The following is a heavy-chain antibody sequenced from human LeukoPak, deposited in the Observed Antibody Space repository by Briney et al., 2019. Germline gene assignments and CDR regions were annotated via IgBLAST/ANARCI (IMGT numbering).Heavy chain of an antibody. CDR3: ARDLGDAFDI. J-gene: IGHJ3*02. CDR2: ISSNGGST. Sequence: GGSLRLSCAASGFTFSSYAMHWVRQAPGKGLEYVSAISSNGGSTYYANSVKGRFTISRDNSKNTLYLQMGSLRAEDMAVYYCARDLGDAFDIWGQGTMVTVSS. CDR1: GFTFSSYA. V-gene: IGHV3-64*01.